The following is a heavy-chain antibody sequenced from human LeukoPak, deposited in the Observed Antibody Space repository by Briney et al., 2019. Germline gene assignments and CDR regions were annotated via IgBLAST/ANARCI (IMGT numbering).Heavy chain of an antibody. J-gene: IGHJ5*02. V-gene: IGHV4-39*01. Sequence: SETLSLTCTVSGGSISSSSYYWGWIRQPPGKGLEWIGSIYYSGSTYYNPSLKSRVTISVDTSKNQFSLKLSSVTAADTAVYYCARRGAAAGTGYNWFDPWGQGTLVTVSS. CDR1: GGSISSSSYY. CDR3: ARRGAAAGTGYNWFDP. D-gene: IGHD6-13*01. CDR2: IYYSGST.